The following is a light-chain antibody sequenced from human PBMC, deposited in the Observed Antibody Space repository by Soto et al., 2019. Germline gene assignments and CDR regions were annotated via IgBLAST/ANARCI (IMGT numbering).Light chain of an antibody. V-gene: IGLV2-8*01. CDR2: EVT. CDR1: SSDVGGFDY. J-gene: IGLJ3*02. Sequence: QSALTQPPSASGSPGQSVTISCTGTSSDVGGFDYVSWYQQYPGKAPKLVIFEVTERPSGVPDRFSGSKSGNTASLTVSGLQDEDEAHYYCSSYARTNTLVFGGGTKLTVL. CDR3: SSYARTNTLV.